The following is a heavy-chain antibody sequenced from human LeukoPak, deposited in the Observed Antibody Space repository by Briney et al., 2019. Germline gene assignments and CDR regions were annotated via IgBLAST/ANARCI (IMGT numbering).Heavy chain of an antibody. CDR2: IYYSGST. Sequence: SETLSLTCTVSGGSISSYYWSWIRQPPGKGLEWIGYIYYSGSTNYNPSLKGRVTISVDTSKNQFSLKLSSVTAADTAVYYCARERKIVVVPAAILVGWFDPWGQGTLVTVSS. V-gene: IGHV4-59*12. CDR1: GGSISSYY. J-gene: IGHJ5*02. CDR3: ARERKIVVVPAAILVGWFDP. D-gene: IGHD2-2*01.